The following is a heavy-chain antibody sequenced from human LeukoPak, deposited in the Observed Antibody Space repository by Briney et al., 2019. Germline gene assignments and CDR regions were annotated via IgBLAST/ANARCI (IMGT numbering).Heavy chain of an antibody. CDR1: GGSISSGGYP. Sequence: PSQTLSLTCAVSGGSISSGGYPWSWIRQPPGKGLEWIGYIYHSGSTYYNPSLKSRVTISVDRSKNQFSLKLSSVTAADTAVYYCARVVGSGSYSNNWFDPWGQGTLVTVSS. CDR3: ARVVGSGSYSNNWFDP. V-gene: IGHV4-30-2*01. D-gene: IGHD3-10*01. J-gene: IGHJ5*02. CDR2: IYHSGST.